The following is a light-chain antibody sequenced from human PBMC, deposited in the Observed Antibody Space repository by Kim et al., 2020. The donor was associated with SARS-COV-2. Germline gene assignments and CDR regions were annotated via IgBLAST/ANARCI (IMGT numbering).Light chain of an antibody. CDR1: SSDVGGYNY. Sequence: QSVLTQPASVSGSPGQSITISCTGTSSDVGGYNYVSWYQQYPGKAPKLMIYDVSKRPSGVSNRFSGSKSGNTASLTTSGLQAEDEADYYCSSYRSSGYVFGTGTKVTVL. CDR2: DVS. V-gene: IGLV2-14*03. CDR3: SSYRSSGYV. J-gene: IGLJ1*01.